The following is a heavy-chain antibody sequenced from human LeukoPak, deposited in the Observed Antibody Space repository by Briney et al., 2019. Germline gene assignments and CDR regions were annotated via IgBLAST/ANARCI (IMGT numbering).Heavy chain of an antibody. Sequence: GGSLRLSCAASGFTFSNYGMHWVRQAPGKGLEWVAFIRYDGSNKYYADSVKGRFTISRDNSKNTLYLQMNSLRAEDTAVYYCAKVGDRYVSGSIYSWGQGTLVTVSS. J-gene: IGHJ5*02. D-gene: IGHD3-10*01. CDR2: IRYDGSNK. CDR3: AKVGDRYVSGSIYS. CDR1: GFTFSNYG. V-gene: IGHV3-30*02.